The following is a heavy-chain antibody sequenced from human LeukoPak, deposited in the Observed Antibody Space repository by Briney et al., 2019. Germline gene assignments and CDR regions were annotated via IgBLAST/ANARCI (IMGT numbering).Heavy chain of an antibody. CDR2: ISSSSSYI. D-gene: IGHD3-22*01. V-gene: IGHV3-21*01. CDR1: GFTFSSYS. CDR3: ARGSLDYYDSSGYYPSGAFDI. Sequence: AGGSLRLSCAASGFTFSSYSMTWVRQAPGKGLEWVSSISSSSSYIYYADSVKGRFTISRDNAKNSLYLQMNSLRAEDTAVYYCARGSLDYYDSSGYYPSGAFDIWGQGTMVTVSS. J-gene: IGHJ3*02.